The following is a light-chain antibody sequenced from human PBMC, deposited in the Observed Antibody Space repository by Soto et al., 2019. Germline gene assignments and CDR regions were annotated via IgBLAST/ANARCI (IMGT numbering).Light chain of an antibody. Sequence: QSVLTQPASVSGSPGQSITISCTGTSSTVGGFNVVSWYQQHPGKAPKVIIYEGIKRPSAVANRVSGSNSGSTASLTISGLQAEDEADYYCCSYVGATTYVFGTGTKVTVL. V-gene: IGLV2-23*01. J-gene: IGLJ1*01. CDR3: CSYVGATTYV. CDR1: SSTVGGFNV. CDR2: EGI.